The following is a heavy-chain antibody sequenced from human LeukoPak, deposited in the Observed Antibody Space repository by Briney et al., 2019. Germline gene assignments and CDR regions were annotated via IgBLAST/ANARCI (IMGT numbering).Heavy chain of an antibody. CDR3: AKDSGSGGFGAFDI. J-gene: IGHJ3*02. CDR1: GFTFDDYA. CDR2: ISWNSGII. Sequence: PGGSLRLSCAASGFTFDDYAMHWVRQVPGKGLEWVSGISWNSGIIGYADSVKGRFTISRDNAKNSLYLQMNSLRTEDMALYYCAKDSGSGGFGAFDIWGQGTMVTVSS. D-gene: IGHD3-16*01. V-gene: IGHV3-9*03.